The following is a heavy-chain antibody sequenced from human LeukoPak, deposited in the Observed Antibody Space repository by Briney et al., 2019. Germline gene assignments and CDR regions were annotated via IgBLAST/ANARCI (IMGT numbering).Heavy chain of an antibody. CDR2: ISYDGSNK. D-gene: IGHD3-22*01. CDR1: GFTFSSYA. V-gene: IGHV3-30-3*01. Sequence: GGSLRLSCAASGFTFSSYAMDWVRQAPGKGLEWVAVISYDGSNKYYADSVKGRFTISRDNSKNTLYLQMNSLRAEDTAVYYCARVYDSSGYCDHWGQGTLVTVSS. J-gene: IGHJ4*02. CDR3: ARVYDSSGYCDH.